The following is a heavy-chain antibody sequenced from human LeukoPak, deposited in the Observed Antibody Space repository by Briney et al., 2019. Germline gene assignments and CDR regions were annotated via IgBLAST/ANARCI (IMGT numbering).Heavy chain of an antibody. D-gene: IGHD3-22*01. CDR1: GFTFGVYA. CDR3: TRSGYRHPYHFDS. Sequence: SGGSLRLSCAASGFTFGVYAMSWVRQAPGKGLEWISTIVGSGDSTWYADSVKGRFSISRDNSKNTLSLQMNSLRAEDTAIYYCTRSGYRHPYHFDSWGQGTLVTVSS. J-gene: IGHJ4*02. CDR2: IVGSGDST. V-gene: IGHV3-23*01.